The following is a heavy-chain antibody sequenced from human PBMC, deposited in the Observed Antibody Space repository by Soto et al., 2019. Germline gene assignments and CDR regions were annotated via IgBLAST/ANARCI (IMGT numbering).Heavy chain of an antibody. V-gene: IGHV1-18*01. Sequence: ASVKVSCKASGYTFTSYGISWVRQAPGQGLEWMGWISAYNGNTNYAQKLQGRVTMTTDTSTSTAYMELRSLRSDDTAVYYCAREHCSSTSCYHRSNWFDPWGQGTLVTVSS. CDR1: GYTFTSYG. CDR3: AREHCSSTSCYHRSNWFDP. D-gene: IGHD2-2*01. J-gene: IGHJ5*02. CDR2: ISAYNGNT.